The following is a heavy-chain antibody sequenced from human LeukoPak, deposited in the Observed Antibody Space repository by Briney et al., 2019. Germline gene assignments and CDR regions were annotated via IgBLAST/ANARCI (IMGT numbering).Heavy chain of an antibody. V-gene: IGHV4-39*01. CDR2: VFNSGVT. CDR3: ARHRVASAYSSFDY. Sequence: SETLSLTCTVSGASISSTGYYWGWIRQSPGKRLEWIGSVFNSGVTYYSPSLKSRVSTSVDTSNNHFSLRLTSLTAADTAIYYCARHRVASAYSSFDYWGQGTLVTVSS. J-gene: IGHJ4*02. CDR1: GASISSTGYY. D-gene: IGHD2-15*01.